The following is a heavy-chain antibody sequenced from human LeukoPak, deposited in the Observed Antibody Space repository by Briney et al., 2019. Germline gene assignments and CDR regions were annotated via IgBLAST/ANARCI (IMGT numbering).Heavy chain of an antibody. CDR2: ISLTGLT. V-gene: IGHV4-4*02. Sequence: SGTLSLTCGVSGGSISNTNWWSWVRQPLGQGLEWIGEISLTGLTHYNPSLESRVTVSLDKSKNQLSLNLTSVTAADTAVYYCSRENGAFSPFGYWGQGTLVTVLS. CDR1: GGSISNTNW. D-gene: IGHD2-8*01. CDR3: SRENGAFSPFGY. J-gene: IGHJ4*02.